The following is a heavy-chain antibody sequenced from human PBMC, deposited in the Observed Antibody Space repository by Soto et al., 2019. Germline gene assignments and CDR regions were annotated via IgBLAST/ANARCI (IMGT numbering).Heavy chain of an antibody. CDR1: GFSFSTYG. CDR2: ISNDGSNK. D-gene: IGHD3-9*01. J-gene: IGHJ5*02. Sequence: PGGSLRLSCAASGFSFSTYGMHWVRQAPGKGLEWVAFISNDGSNKYYADSVKGRFTISRDNSKNTLYLQMNSLRAEDTAVYYCARDYYDILTGENWFDPWGQGTLVTVSS. CDR3: ARDYYDILTGENWFDP. V-gene: IGHV3-30*03.